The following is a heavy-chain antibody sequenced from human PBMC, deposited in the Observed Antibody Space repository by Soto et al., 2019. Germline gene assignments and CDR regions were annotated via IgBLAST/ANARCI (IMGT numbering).Heavy chain of an antibody. CDR2: FNAGDGDT. D-gene: IGHD6-13*01. J-gene: IGHJ4*02. Sequence: QVQLVQSGAEVKKPGASVRVSCKASGYTITCCAMHWVRQAPGQRPEWMGWFNAGDGDTKYSQNFQGRFTIIRDTSASTVYMELSSLRPEDTAVYYCARDGEDKAAAAMMYWGQGTLVTVSS. CDR3: ARDGEDKAAAAMMY. CDR1: GYTITCCA. V-gene: IGHV1-3*01.